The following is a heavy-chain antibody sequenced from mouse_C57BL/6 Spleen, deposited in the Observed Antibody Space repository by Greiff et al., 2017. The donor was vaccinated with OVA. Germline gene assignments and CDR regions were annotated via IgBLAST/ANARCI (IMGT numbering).Heavy chain of an antibody. CDR2: ISSGSSTI. V-gene: IGHV5-17*01. CDR1: GFTFSDYG. CDR3: ARMITTEYYFDY. Sequence: EVMLVESGGGLVKPGGSLKLSCAASGFTFSDYGMHWVRQAPEKGLEWVAYISSGSSTIYYADTVKGRFTISRDNAKNTLFLQMTSLRSEDTAMYYCARMITTEYYFDYWGQGTTLTVSS. D-gene: IGHD2-4*01. J-gene: IGHJ2*01.